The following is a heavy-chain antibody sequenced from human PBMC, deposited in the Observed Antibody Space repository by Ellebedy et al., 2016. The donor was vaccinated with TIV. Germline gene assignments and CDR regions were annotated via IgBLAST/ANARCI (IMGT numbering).Heavy chain of an antibody. J-gene: IGHJ4*02. D-gene: IGHD3-10*01. CDR2: IKRDGSFK. Sequence: GESLKISCVASGFTFRRYWMHWVRQAPGKGLVWVSRIKRDGSFKSEAESVKGRFTISRDNARNTLYIQMHSLRADDTGVYFCSRGDAAETYYNGVFDHWGQGTPVTVSS. CDR3: SRGDAAETYYNGVFDH. V-gene: IGHV3-74*01. CDR1: GFTFRRYW.